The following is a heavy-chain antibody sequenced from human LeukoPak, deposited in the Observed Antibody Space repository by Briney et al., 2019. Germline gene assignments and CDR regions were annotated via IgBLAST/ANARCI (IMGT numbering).Heavy chain of an antibody. V-gene: IGHV3-66*01. CDR1: GFTVSSNY. CDR2: LYSDGAT. J-gene: IGHJ3*01. Sequence: PGGSLRLSCAPSGFTVSSNYMTWVRQAPGKGLQWVSVLYSDGATYYADSVKGRFTISRDNSRSTLYLQMNSLRAEDTAVYFCARVAYYRVTADQITDAFDVWGHGTVVTVSS. D-gene: IGHD2-21*02. CDR3: ARVAYYRVTADQITDAFDV.